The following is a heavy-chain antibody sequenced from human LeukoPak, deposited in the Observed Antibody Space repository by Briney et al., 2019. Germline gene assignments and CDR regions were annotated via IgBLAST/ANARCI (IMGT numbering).Heavy chain of an antibody. CDR2: LNPNSGGT. CDR1: GYTFTGYY. J-gene: IGHJ6*04. V-gene: IGHV1-2*04. Sequence: ASVKVSCKASGYTFTGYYMHWVRQAPGQGLGRMGWLNPNSGGTNYAQKFQGWVTMTRDTCISTAYMELSRLRSDDTAVYYCARGRIAVAGTGRYYYYGMDVWGKGTTVTVSS. D-gene: IGHD6-19*01. CDR3: ARGRIAVAGTGRYYYYGMDV.